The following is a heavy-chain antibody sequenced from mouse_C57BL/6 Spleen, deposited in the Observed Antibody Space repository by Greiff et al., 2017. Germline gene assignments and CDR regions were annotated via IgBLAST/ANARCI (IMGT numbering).Heavy chain of an antibody. CDR1: GYTFTSYW. CDR3: ARTYDYEDYYAMDY. CDR2: IYPGSGST. J-gene: IGHJ4*01. V-gene: IGHV1-55*01. Sequence: QVQLKQPGAELVKPGASVKMSCKASGYTFTSYWITWVKQRPGQGLEWIGDIYPGSGSTNYNEKFKSKATLTVDTSSSTAYMQLSSLTSEDSAVYYCARTYDYEDYYAMDYWGQGTSVTVSS. D-gene: IGHD2-4*01.